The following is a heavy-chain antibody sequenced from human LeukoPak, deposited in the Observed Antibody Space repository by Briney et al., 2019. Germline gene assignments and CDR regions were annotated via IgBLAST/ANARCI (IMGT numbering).Heavy chain of an antibody. J-gene: IGHJ3*02. CDR1: GFTFSSYA. V-gene: IGHV3-48*04. CDR3: ARTQLDLDGFDI. CDR2: ISSGTINHS. Sequence: GGSLRLSCAASGFTFSSYAMNWIRQAPGKGLECLSYISSGTINHSNYADSVKGRFTISRDNARNSLYLQMNSLRGEDTAVYYCARTQLDLDGFDIWGQGTTVTVSS. D-gene: IGHD1-1*01.